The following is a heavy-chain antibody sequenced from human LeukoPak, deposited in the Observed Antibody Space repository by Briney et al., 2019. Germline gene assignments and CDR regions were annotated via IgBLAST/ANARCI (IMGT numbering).Heavy chain of an antibody. Sequence: GGSLRLSRVASEFTFSTYWMTWVRQAPGKGLEWVANITQDGSEKNYVDSVKGRFTVSRDNAKNSLFLQMNSLRAEDTAVYYCATYRVRHLNSLDYWGRGTLVSVSS. CDR2: ITQDGSEK. D-gene: IGHD3-16*02. CDR1: EFTFSTYW. CDR3: ATYRVRHLNSLDY. V-gene: IGHV3-7*03. J-gene: IGHJ4*02.